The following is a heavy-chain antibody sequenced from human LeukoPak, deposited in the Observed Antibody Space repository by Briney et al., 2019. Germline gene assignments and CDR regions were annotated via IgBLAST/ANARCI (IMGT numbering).Heavy chain of an antibody. V-gene: IGHV3-21*01. Sequence: GGSLRLSCAVSGFTFSSYSMNWVRQAPGKGLEWVSSISGSGASTYYADSVKGRFTISRDNAKNSLYLQINTLRAEDTAVFYCARGAYKPFDYWGQGTLVTVSS. CDR3: ARGAYKPFDY. CDR2: ISGSGAST. J-gene: IGHJ4*02. D-gene: IGHD5-24*01. CDR1: GFTFSSYS.